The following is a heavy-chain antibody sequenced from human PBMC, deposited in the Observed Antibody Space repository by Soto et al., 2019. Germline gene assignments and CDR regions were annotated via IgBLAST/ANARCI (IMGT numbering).Heavy chain of an antibody. CDR1: GYTFTGYC. J-gene: IGHJ6*02. CDR3: ATGGGYCSSTSCYGSADYYYGMDV. CDR2: INPNSGGT. Sequence: ASVKASCKASGYTFTGYCMHWVRQAPGQGLEWMGWINPNSGGTNYAQKFQGWVTMTRDTSISTAYMELSRLRSDDTAVYYCATGGGYCSSTSCYGSADYYYGMDVWGQGTTVTVSS. V-gene: IGHV1-2*04. D-gene: IGHD2-2*01.